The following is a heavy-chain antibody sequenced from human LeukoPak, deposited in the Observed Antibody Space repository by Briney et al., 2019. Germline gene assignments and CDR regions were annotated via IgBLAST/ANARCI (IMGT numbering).Heavy chain of an antibody. J-gene: IGHJ3*02. V-gene: IGHV4-39*02. D-gene: IGHD7-27*01. Sequence: SETLSLTCTVSGGSISSSSYYWGWIRQPPGKGLEWIGSIYYSGSTYYNPSLKSRVTISVDTSKNQFSLKLSSVTAADTAVYYCARDYEDWGSFAFDIWGQGTMVTVSS. CDR3: ARDYEDWGSFAFDI. CDR1: GGSISSSSYY. CDR2: IYYSGST.